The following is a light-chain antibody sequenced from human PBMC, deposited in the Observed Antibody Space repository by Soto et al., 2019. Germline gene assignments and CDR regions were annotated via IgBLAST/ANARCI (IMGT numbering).Light chain of an antibody. CDR1: SGHSSYA. V-gene: IGLV4-69*01. J-gene: IGLJ2*01. CDR2: LNSDGSH. CDR3: QTWGTGIVV. Sequence: QLVLTQSPSASASLGASVKLTCTLSSGHSSYAIAWHQQQPEKGPRYLMKLNSDGSHSKGDGIPDRFSGSSSGAERYLTISSLQSEDEADYYCQTWGTGIVVFGGGTQQIVL.